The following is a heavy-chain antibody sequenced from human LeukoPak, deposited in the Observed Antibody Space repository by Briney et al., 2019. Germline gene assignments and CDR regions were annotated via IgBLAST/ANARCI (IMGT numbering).Heavy chain of an antibody. J-gene: IGHJ4*02. CDR2: IYYSGST. CDR3: ARRHFGSALRDY. V-gene: IGHV4-39*01. CDR1: GGSISSGSYY. Sequence: PSETLPLTCTVSGGSISSGSYYWGWIRQPPGKGLEWIGNIYYSGSTSYNPSLKSRVTISVDTSKNQFSLKLSSVTAADTAVYYCARRHFGSALRDYWGQGTLVTVSS. D-gene: IGHD3-10*01.